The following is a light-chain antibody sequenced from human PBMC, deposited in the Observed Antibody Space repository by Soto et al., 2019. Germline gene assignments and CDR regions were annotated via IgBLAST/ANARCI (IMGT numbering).Light chain of an antibody. J-gene: IGKJ2*01. V-gene: IGKV3-20*01. Sequence: EIVLTQSPGTLSLSPGERATLSCRASQSVSSDYLAWYQQKPGQAPRLLIYGASSRATGIPDRFSGSGSGKDFTLTISRLEPEDFGVYYCQQYGGSPRYTFGQGTKLEL. CDR1: QSVSSDY. CDR2: GAS. CDR3: QQYGGSPRYT.